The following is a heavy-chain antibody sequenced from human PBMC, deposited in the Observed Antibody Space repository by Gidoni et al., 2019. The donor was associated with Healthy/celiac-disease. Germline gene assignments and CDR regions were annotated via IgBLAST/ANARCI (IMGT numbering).Heavy chain of an antibody. CDR2: IRYDGSNK. CDR3: AKDPQSIAVAGIDY. CDR1: GFTFSSYG. D-gene: IGHD6-19*01. V-gene: IGHV3-30*02. J-gene: IGHJ4*02. Sequence: QVQLVESGGGVVQPGGSLSLSCAASGFTFSSYGMHWARQAPGKGLEWVAFIRYDGSNKYYADSVKGRFTISRDNSKNTLYLQMNSLRAEDTAVYYCAKDPQSIAVAGIDYWGQGTLVTVSS.